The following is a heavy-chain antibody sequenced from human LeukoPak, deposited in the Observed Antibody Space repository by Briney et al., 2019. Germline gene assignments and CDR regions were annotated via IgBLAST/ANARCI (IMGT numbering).Heavy chain of an antibody. CDR3: AEDRVPMFGEVNTSLDY. J-gene: IGHJ4*02. Sequence: GGSLRLSCAASGFTFSSYWMSWVRQAPGKGLEWVANIKQDGSEKYYVDSVKGRFTISRDNAKNSLYLQMNSLRAEDTAVYYCAEDRVPMFGEVNTSLDYWGKETLVTVSS. D-gene: IGHD3-16*01. CDR1: GFTFSSYW. V-gene: IGHV3-7*05. CDR2: IKQDGSEK.